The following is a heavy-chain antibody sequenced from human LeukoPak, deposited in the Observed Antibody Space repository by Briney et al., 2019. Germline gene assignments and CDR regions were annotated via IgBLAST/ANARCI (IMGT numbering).Heavy chain of an antibody. D-gene: IGHD6-13*01. CDR1: GFTFSSYS. CDR3: VGIAAAGTAFDI. Sequence: SGGSLRLSCAASGFTFSSYSMNWVRQAPGKGLEWVSSISSSSSYIYYADSVKGRFTISRDNSKNTLYLQMNSLRAEDTAVYYCVGIAAAGTAFDIWGQGTMVTVSS. CDR2: ISSSSSYI. J-gene: IGHJ3*02. V-gene: IGHV3-21*01.